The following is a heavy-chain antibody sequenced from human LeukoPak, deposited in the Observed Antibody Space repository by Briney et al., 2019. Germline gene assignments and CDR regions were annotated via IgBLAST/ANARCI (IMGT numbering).Heavy chain of an antibody. Sequence: SETLSLTCAVYGGSFSGYYWSWLRQPPGKGREWVGEINHSGSTNYNPSLKSRVTISVATSKNQFSLKLSSVTAADTAVYYCARGYYYGSGRPYYYYYGMDVWGKGTTVTVSS. CDR2: INHSGST. J-gene: IGHJ6*04. D-gene: IGHD3-10*01. CDR3: ARGYYYGSGRPYYYYYGMDV. V-gene: IGHV4-34*01. CDR1: GGSFSGYY.